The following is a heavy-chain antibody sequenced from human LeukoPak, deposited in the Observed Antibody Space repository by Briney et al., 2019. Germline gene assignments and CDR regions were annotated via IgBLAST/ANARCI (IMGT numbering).Heavy chain of an antibody. V-gene: IGHV3-30*02. J-gene: IGHJ6*03. CDR3: SLSWEPYYYMDV. Sequence: GGSLRLSCAASGFTFSSCGMHWVRQAPGKGLEWVAFIRYDGSNKYYADSVKGRFTISRDNSKNTLYLQMNSLRAEDTAVYYCSLSWEPYYYMDVWGKGTTVTISS. D-gene: IGHD6-13*01. CDR2: IRYDGSNK. CDR1: GFTFSSCG.